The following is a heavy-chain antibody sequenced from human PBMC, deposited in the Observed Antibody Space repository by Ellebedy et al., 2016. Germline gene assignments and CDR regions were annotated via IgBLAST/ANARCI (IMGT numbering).Heavy chain of an antibody. V-gene: IGHV3-30-3*01. CDR3: AREVSSGWYYFDN. CDR1: GFTFSDYA. D-gene: IGHD6-19*01. J-gene: IGHJ4*02. Sequence: GGSLRLXXAASGFTFSDYAMHWVRQAPGKGLEWVAVISYDGSNKYYADSVKGRFTISRDNSKNTLYLQMNSLRAEDTAVYYCAREVSSGWYYFDNWGQGTLVTVSS. CDR2: ISYDGSNK.